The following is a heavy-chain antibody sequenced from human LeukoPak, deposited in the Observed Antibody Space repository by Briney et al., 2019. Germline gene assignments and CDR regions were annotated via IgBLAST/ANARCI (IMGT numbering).Heavy chain of an antibody. CDR1: GFTFSTFA. CDR2: INAGGDVT. D-gene: IGHD3-16*01. Sequence: PGGSLRLSCAASGFTFSTFAMTWVRQAPGKGLEWVSAINAGGDVTYYADSVKGRFTISRDNSKNTLYLQMNSLGAEDTAVYYCAREKDNWGIDAFDFWGQGTMVTVSS. CDR3: AREKDNWGIDAFDF. V-gene: IGHV3-23*01. J-gene: IGHJ3*01.